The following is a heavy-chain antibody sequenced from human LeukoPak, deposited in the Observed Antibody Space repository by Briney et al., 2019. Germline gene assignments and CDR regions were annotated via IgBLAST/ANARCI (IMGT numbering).Heavy chain of an antibody. J-gene: IGHJ4*02. CDR2: INPSGGST. Sequence: PGGSLRLSCAASGFTFTSYYMHWVRQAPGQGLEWMGIINPSGGSTSYAQKFQGRVTMTRDTSTSTVYMELSSLRSEDTAVYYCARVPGWWATGYYFDYWGQGTLVTVSS. CDR1: GFTFTSYY. CDR3: ARVPGWWATGYYFDY. V-gene: IGHV1-46*01. D-gene: IGHD1-1*01.